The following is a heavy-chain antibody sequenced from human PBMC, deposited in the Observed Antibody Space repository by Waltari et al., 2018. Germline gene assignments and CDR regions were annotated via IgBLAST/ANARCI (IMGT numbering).Heavy chain of an antibody. CDR1: GGSFTAYL. V-gene: IGHV4-34*01. Sequence: QVQLQQWGAGLLKPSETLSLTCAVYGGSFTAYLWSWIRQSPGKGLEWVGEINHSGSTNYNPSLKSRFTISVDTSKNQFSLKLSSMTAADTAVYYCARGVGSPHYFYGMDVWGQGTTVTVSS. CDR2: INHSGST. CDR3: ARGVGSPHYFYGMDV. D-gene: IGHD1-26*01. J-gene: IGHJ6*02.